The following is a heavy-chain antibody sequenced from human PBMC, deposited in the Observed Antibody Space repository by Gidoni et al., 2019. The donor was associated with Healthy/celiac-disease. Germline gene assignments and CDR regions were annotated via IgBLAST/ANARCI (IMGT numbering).Heavy chain of an antibody. Sequence: QLHLHDSAPGLVKPSQTLSLTCTVPGGSISSGSYYWSWIRPPAGKGLEWIGSIYTSGSTNYNPSLKSRVTMSVDTSKNQFSLKLSSVTAADTAVYYCAREGGGSWSNWFDPWGQGTLVTVSS. V-gene: IGHV4-61*02. CDR1: GGSISSGSYY. CDR2: IYTSGST. J-gene: IGHJ5*02. D-gene: IGHD6-13*01. CDR3: AREGGGSWSNWFDP.